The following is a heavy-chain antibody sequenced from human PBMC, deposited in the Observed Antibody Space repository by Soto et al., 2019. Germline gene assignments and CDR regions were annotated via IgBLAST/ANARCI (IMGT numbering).Heavy chain of an antibody. D-gene: IGHD6-13*01. CDR2: IYSIGST. CDR3: RRSSRYSTDV. CDR1: GGSISSSSY. Sequence: QLQLQESGPGLVKPSETLSLTCTVSGGSISSSSYWGWIRQPPGKGLEWIGSIYSIGSTYYNPSLKRGVTISVDTSKNQFSLKLSSVTAADTAVYYCRRSSRYSTDVWGQGTTVTVSS. J-gene: IGHJ6*02. V-gene: IGHV4-39*01.